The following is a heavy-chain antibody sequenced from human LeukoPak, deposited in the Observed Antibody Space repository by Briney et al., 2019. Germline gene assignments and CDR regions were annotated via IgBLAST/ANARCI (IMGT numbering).Heavy chain of an antibody. Sequence: SETLSLTCAVYGGSFSGYYWSWIRQPPGKGLEWIGEINHSGSTNYNPSLKSRVTISVDTSKNQFSLKLSSVTAADTAVYYCARENSDFWSGYSLLRAFDIWGQGTMVTVSS. J-gene: IGHJ3*02. CDR3: ARENSDFWSGYSLLRAFDI. CDR2: INHSGST. D-gene: IGHD3-3*01. CDR1: GGSFSGYY. V-gene: IGHV4-34*01.